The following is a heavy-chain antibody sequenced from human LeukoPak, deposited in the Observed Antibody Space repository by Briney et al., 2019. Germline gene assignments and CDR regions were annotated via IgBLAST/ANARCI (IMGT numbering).Heavy chain of an antibody. V-gene: IGHV1-18*01. J-gene: IGHJ4*02. CDR3: ARYDSSGYCFDY. D-gene: IGHD3-22*01. CDR1: GYTFTSYG. CDR2: ISAYNGNT. Sequence: ASVKVSCKASGYTFTSYGISWVRQAPGQGLEWMGWISAYNGNTNYAQKLQGRVTMTTDTSTGTAYMELRSLRSDDTAVYYCARYDSSGYCFDYWGQGTLVTVSS.